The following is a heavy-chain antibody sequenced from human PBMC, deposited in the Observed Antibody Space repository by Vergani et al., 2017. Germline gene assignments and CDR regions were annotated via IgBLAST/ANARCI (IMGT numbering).Heavy chain of an antibody. CDR2: IYYSGTT. V-gene: IGHV4-31*03. CDR3: ARGRPYGGWFDP. J-gene: IGHJ5*02. D-gene: IGHD4-17*01. Sequence: QVQLQESGPGLVKASQTLSLTCSVSGAYVGSGGYYWSWVRQRPGMGLDWIGYIYYSGTTYYNPSLESRLTISLDTSENHLSLKLTSVTAADTAVYYCARGRPYGGWFDPWGQGTLVTVSS. CDR1: GAYVGSGGYY.